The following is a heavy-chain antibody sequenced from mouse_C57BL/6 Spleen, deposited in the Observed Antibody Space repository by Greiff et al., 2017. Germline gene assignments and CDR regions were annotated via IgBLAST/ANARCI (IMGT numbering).Heavy chain of an antibody. CDR1: GYSITSGYY. D-gene: IGHD4-1*01. Sequence: EVKLQESGPGLVKPSQSLSLTCSVTGYSITSGYYWNWIRQFPGNKLEWMGYISYDGSNNYNPSLKNRISITRDTSKNQFFLKLNSVTTEDTATYYCARGPSTGTKAMDDWGQGTSVTVSS. CDR3: ARGPSTGTKAMDD. J-gene: IGHJ4*01. V-gene: IGHV3-6*01. CDR2: ISYDGSN.